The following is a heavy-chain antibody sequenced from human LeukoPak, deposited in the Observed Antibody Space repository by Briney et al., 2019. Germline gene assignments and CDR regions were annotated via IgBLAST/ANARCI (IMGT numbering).Heavy chain of an antibody. Sequence: SVKVSCQASGLTFSSHALNWVRQAPGPGLEWMGGIIPIFDRANYVQQLQGRVTINAHESTSKAYMKLSSLRSEDTAVYYCAKDQLNSGTYRHWFDPWGQGALVTVSS. CDR1: GLTFSSHA. J-gene: IGHJ5*02. D-gene: IGHD3-10*01. CDR3: AKDQLNSGTYRHWFDP. V-gene: IGHV1-69*13. CDR2: IIPIFDRA.